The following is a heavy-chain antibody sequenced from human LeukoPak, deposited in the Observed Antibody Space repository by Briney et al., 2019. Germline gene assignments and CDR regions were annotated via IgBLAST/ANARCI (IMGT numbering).Heavy chain of an antibody. V-gene: IGHV3-23*01. CDR2: ISGTGGTT. J-gene: IGHJ4*02. Sequence: GGSLRLSCAASGFTFSSYAMSWVRQAPGKGLEWVSSISGTGGTTYYAESVKGRFSISRDNSRNTLYLQMSGLRAEDMAVYYCLRGDRRDYWGQGTLVTVSS. CDR3: LRGDRRDY. CDR1: GFTFSSYA.